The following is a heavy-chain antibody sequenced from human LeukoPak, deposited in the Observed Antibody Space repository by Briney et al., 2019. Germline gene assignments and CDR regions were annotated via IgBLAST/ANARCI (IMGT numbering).Heavy chain of an antibody. D-gene: IGHD2-2*01. CDR3: AGCSSTSCYAGIGYGMDV. CDR2: IIPILGIA. CDR1: GYTFTSYG. Sequence: SVKVSCKASGYTFTSYGISWVRQAPGQGLEWMGRIIPILGIANYAQKFQGRVTITADKSTSTAYMELSSLRSEDTAVYYCAGCSSTSCYAGIGYGMDVWGQGTTVTVSS. J-gene: IGHJ6*02. V-gene: IGHV1-69*04.